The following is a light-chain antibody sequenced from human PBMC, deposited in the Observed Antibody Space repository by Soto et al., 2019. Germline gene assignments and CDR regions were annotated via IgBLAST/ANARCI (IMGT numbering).Light chain of an antibody. CDR1: QGISTY. J-gene: IGKJ1*01. CDR3: QQSYSTTWT. V-gene: IGKV1-39*01. Sequence: DIQMTQSPSSLSASTGDRVTITCRASQGISTYLNWYQQKPGKAPKLLIYAASSLQSGVPSRFSGSESETDFTLTISSLQPEDFANYSCQQSYSTTWTFGQGTKVDIK. CDR2: AAS.